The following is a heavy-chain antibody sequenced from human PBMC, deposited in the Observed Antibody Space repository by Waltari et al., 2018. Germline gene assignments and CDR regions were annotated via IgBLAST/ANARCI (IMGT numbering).Heavy chain of an antibody. CDR3: AKVRSFDY. D-gene: IGHD4-17*01. J-gene: IGHJ4*02. Sequence: QVQLVESGGGVVQPGGPLRLPCAASGFTFSSYGMHWVRQAPGKGLEWVAFIRYDGRNKYYAESVKSRFTISRDNSKSTLYLQMNSLRAEDTAVYYCAKVRSFDYWGQGTLVTVSS. CDR1: GFTFSSYG. CDR2: IRYDGRNK. V-gene: IGHV3-30*02.